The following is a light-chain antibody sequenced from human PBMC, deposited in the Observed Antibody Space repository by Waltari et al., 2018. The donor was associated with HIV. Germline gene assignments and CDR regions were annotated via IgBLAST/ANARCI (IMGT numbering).Light chain of an antibody. CDR3: QSFDYDSSLTVL. J-gene: IGLJ2*01. CDR2: GNR. Sequence: QSVLTLPPSVSGSPGQTVTISRPGSRCHIGAAPFDVHWYQQLPGTAPKLLIYGNRIRPSGVPDRFSGSKSGTSASLAITGLQPEDEADYYCQSFDYDSSLTVLFGGGTKLTVL. V-gene: IGLV1-40*01. CDR1: RCHIGAAPFD.